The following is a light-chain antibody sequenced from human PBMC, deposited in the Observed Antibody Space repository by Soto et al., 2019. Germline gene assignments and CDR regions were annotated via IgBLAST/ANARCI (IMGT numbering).Light chain of an antibody. CDR1: QSVRSN. V-gene: IGKV3-20*01. J-gene: IGKJ3*01. CDR2: GAS. CDR3: QQYGSSSLN. Sequence: IVLTQSPGTLSLSPGERATLSCRASQSVRSNLAWYQQKPGQGPRLLIYGASSRATGIPDRFSGSGSGTDFTLTISRLEPEDFAVYYCQQYGSSSLNFGPGTKVDIK.